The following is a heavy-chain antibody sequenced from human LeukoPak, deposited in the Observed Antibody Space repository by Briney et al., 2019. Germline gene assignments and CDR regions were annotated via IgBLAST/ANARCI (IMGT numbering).Heavy chain of an antibody. V-gene: IGHV1-8*01. CDR3: ARDAVVVTDILIYFDY. D-gene: IGHD2-21*02. CDR2: MNPNSGNT. CDR1: GYTFTSYD. J-gene: IGHJ4*02. Sequence: ASVKVSCKASGYTFTSYDINWVRQATGQGLEWMGWMNPNSGNTGYAQKFQGRVTMTTDTSTSTAYMELRSLRSDDTAVYYCARDAVVVTDILIYFDYWGQGTLVTVSS.